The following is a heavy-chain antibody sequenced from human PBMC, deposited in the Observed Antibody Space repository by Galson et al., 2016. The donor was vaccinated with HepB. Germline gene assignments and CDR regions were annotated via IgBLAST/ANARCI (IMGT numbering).Heavy chain of an antibody. V-gene: IGHV1-18*04. CDR3: ARGGGRGYTATGDY. CDR1: GYTFSSYS. CDR2: ISTYNGNT. J-gene: IGHJ4*02. Sequence: SVKVSCKASGYTFSSYSILWVRQAPGQGLEWMGWISTYNGNTNSAQKLQGRVTMTTDTSTTTAYMELRTLRSDDTAVYYCARGGGRGYTATGDYWGQGTPVHVSA. D-gene: IGHD5-18*01.